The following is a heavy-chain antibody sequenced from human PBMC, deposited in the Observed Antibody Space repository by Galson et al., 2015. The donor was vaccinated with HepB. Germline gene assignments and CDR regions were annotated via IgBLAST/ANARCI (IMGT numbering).Heavy chain of an antibody. V-gene: IGHV3-30*04. CDR3: ARSFRGGYGSGSYEYFDY. D-gene: IGHD3-10*01. Sequence: SLRLSCAASGFTFSSYAMHWVRQAPGKGLEWVAVISYDGSNKYYADSVKGRFTISRDNSKNTLYLQMNSLRAEDTAVYYCARSFRGGYGSGSYEYFDYWGQGTLVTVSS. CDR1: GFTFSSYA. CDR2: ISYDGSNK. J-gene: IGHJ4*02.